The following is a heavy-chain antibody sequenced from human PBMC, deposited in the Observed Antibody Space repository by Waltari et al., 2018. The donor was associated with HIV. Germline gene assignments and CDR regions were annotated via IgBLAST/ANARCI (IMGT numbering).Heavy chain of an antibody. CDR3: TTDVYDGSGGNAFDV. CDR2: IKSHSDGGTS. D-gene: IGHD5-12*01. J-gene: IGHJ3*01. Sequence: EVQLVESGGGLVKPGGSLRLSCAVSGFDFTNAWLNWVRQAPGKGREWIGRIKSHSDGGTSDYAAPLKGRFSISRDDLQRTLFLQISSLMTEDTGVYYCTTDVYDGSGGNAFDVWGQGTMVTVSS. CDR1: GFDFTNAW. V-gene: IGHV3-15*01.